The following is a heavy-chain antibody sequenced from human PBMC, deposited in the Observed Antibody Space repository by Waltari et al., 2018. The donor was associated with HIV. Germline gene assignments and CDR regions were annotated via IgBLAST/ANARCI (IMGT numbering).Heavy chain of an antibody. CDR1: GFTFSNYT. CDR3: VRDSSGYYGHFDY. V-gene: IGHV3-64*01. D-gene: IGHD6-19*01. Sequence: EVQLVESGGGLVQPGGSLRLSCPDPGFTFSNYTMHWVRQAPGKGLEYLSAITSDGDTTYYVNSVKGRFTISRDNSKNTLYLQMGSLRAEDMAVFYCVRDSSGYYGHFDYWGQGTLVTVSS. J-gene: IGHJ4*02. CDR2: ITSDGDTT.